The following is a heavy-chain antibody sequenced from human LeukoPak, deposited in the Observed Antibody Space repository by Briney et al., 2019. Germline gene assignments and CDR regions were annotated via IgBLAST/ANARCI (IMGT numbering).Heavy chain of an antibody. V-gene: IGHV4-34*01. CDR3: ARGRGFDSPNPVDY. D-gene: IGHD1-14*01. CDR2: INHSGST. CDR1: GGSFSGYY. Sequence: SETLSLTCAVYGGSFSGYYWSWIRQPPGKGLEWIGEINHSGSTNYNPSLKSRVTISVDTSKDQFSLKLSSVTAADTAVYYCARGRGFDSPNPVDYWGQGTLVTVSS. J-gene: IGHJ4*02.